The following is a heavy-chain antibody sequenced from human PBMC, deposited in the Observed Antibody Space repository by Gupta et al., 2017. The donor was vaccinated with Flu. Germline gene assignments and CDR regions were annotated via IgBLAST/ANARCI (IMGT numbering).Heavy chain of an antibody. Sequence: QVQLVESGGGVVQPGRSLRLSCAASGFTFRSYGMHWVRQAPGKGLEWVAVIWYDGSNKYYADSVKGRFTISRDNSKNTVDLKMNNLRAEDTAVYYCARDWRGEDYWGQGTLVTVSS. CDR3: ARDWRGEDY. CDR1: GFTFRSYG. J-gene: IGHJ4*02. D-gene: IGHD2-21*01. CDR2: IWYDGSNK. V-gene: IGHV3-33*01.